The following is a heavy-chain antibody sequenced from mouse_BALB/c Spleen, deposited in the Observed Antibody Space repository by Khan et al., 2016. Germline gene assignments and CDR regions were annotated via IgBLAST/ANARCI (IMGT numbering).Heavy chain of an antibody. CDR1: GYTFTDYA. J-gene: IGHJ3*01. CDR3: ARSYYRDYDGFAY. CDR2: ISTYYGDA. V-gene: IGHV1S137*01. D-gene: IGHD2-13*01. Sequence: QVQLQQSGAELVRPGVSVKISCKGSGYTFTDYAMHWVKQSHAKSLEWIGVISTYYGDASYNQKFKGKVTMTVDKSSSTAYMELARLTSEDSANYYCARSYYRDYDGFAYWGQGTMVTVSA.